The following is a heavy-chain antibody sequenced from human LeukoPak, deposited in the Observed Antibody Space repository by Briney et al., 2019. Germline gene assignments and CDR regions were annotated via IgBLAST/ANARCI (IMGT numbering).Heavy chain of an antibody. CDR1: GYTYTSYG. D-gene: IGHD3-9*01. CDR3: ASSAGYDILTAYLLDY. CDR2: ISAYNGNT. J-gene: IGHJ4*02. Sequence: GASAKVSCKASGYTYTSYGISWVRQAPGQGLEWMGWISAYNGNTNYAQKLQGRVTMTTDTSTSTAYMELRSLRSDDTAVYYCASSAGYDILTAYLLDYWGQGTLVTVSS. V-gene: IGHV1-18*01.